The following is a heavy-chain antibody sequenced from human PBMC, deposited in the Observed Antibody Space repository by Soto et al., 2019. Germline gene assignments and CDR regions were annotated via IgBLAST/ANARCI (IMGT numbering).Heavy chain of an antibody. CDR2: IYYSGST. D-gene: IGHD2-2*01. Sequence: PSETLSLTCTVSGGSISSYYWSWIRQPPGKGLEWIGYIYYSGSTNYNPSLKSRVTISVDTSKNQFSLKLSSVTAADTAVYYCARDNGEYQQNYYYYGMDVWGQGTTVTVS. J-gene: IGHJ6*02. V-gene: IGHV4-59*01. CDR3: ARDNGEYQQNYYYYGMDV. CDR1: GGSISSYY.